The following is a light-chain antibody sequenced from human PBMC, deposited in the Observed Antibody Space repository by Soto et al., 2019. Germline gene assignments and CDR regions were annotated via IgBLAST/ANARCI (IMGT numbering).Light chain of an antibody. J-gene: IGLJ1*01. CDR3: SSYTTGSTLYV. CDR2: EVS. Sequence: QSALTQPASVSGSPGQSITISCTGSSNDIGAYKFVSWNNQYPGKAPKLIIFEVSNRPSGVSNRFSGSKSGNTASLTIAGLQAEDEADYPCSSYTTGSTLYVFGGGTKLTVL. CDR1: SNDIGAYKF. V-gene: IGLV2-14*01.